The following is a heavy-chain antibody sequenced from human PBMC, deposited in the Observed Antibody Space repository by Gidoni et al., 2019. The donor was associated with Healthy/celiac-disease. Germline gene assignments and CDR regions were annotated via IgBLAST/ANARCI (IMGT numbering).Heavy chain of an antibody. Sequence: SLRLSCAASGFTFSSYGMHWVRQAPGKGLEWVAVISYDGSNKYYADSVKGRFTISRDNSKNTLYLQMNSLRAEDTAVYYCAKGVTAAMVIYFDYWGQGTLVTVSS. D-gene: IGHD5-18*01. J-gene: IGHJ4*02. CDR1: GFTFSSYG. V-gene: IGHV3-30*18. CDR3: AKGVTAAMVIYFDY. CDR2: ISYDGSNK.